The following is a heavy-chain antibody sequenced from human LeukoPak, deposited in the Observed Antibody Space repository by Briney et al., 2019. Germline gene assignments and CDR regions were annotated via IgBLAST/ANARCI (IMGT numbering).Heavy chain of an antibody. CDR2: IIPIFGTA. V-gene: IGHV1-69*05. CDR1: GGTFSSYA. Sequence: SVKVSCKASGGTFSSYAISWVRQAPGQGLEWMGGIIPIFGTANYAQKFQGRVTITTDESTSTAYMELSSLRSEDTAVYYCAVGGYGYGTDDYWGQGTLVTVSS. J-gene: IGHJ4*02. D-gene: IGHD5-18*01. CDR3: AVGGYGYGTDDY.